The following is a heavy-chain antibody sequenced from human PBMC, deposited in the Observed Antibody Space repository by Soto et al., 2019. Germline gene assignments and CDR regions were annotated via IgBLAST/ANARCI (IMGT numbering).Heavy chain of an antibody. CDR3: ARDRRGGVNFDP. CDR1: GFTFRSYW. Sequence: EVQLVESGGGLVQPGGSLRLSCAASGFTFRSYWMHWVRQAPGKGLVWVSRINSDGSSTSYADSVKGRFTISRDNAKNTLYLQMNSLRAEDTAVYYCARDRRGGVNFDPWGQGTLVTVSS. CDR2: INSDGSST. V-gene: IGHV3-74*01. J-gene: IGHJ5*02. D-gene: IGHD3-16*01.